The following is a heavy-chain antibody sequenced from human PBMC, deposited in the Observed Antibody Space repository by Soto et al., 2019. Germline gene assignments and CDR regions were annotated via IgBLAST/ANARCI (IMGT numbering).Heavy chain of an antibody. V-gene: IGHV6-1*01. CDR3: ARGLNYYDSSEQGLDH. CDR2: TYYRSKWYN. D-gene: IGHD3-22*01. CDR1: GDSVSSNSAA. Sequence: QTRSLACAISGDSVSSNSAACNWIRHSPSRGLEWLGRTYYRSKWYNDYAVSVKSRITINPDTSKNQFSLQLNSVTPEDTAVYYCARGLNYYDSSEQGLDHWGQGTLVTVYS. J-gene: IGHJ4*02.